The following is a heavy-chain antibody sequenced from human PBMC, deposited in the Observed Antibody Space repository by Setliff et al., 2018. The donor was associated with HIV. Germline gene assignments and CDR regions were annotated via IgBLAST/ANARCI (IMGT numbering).Heavy chain of an antibody. CDR2: IIPILGIA. D-gene: IGHD6-13*01. Sequence: SVKVSCKASGGTFSSYTISWVRQAPGQGLEWMGRIIPILGIANYAQKFQGRVTITADKSTSTAYMELSSLRSEDTAVYYCAKDHATSSWFTALLDYWGQGALVTVSS. J-gene: IGHJ4*02. V-gene: IGHV1-69*04. CDR1: GGTFSSYT. CDR3: AKDHATSSWFTALLDY.